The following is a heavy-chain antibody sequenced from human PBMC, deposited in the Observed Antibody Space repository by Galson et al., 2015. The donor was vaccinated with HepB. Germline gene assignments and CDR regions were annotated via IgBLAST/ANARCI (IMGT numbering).Heavy chain of an antibody. D-gene: IGHD4-17*01. CDR3: ARYPPIDYGEPRDY. CDR1: GFTFSSYS. CDR2: ISSSSSYI. Sequence: SLRLSCAASGFTFSSYSMNWVRQAPGKGLEWVSSISSSSSYIYYADSVKGRFTISRDNAKNSLYLQMNSLRAEDTAVYYCARYPPIDYGEPRDYWGQGTLVTVSS. J-gene: IGHJ4*02. V-gene: IGHV3-21*01.